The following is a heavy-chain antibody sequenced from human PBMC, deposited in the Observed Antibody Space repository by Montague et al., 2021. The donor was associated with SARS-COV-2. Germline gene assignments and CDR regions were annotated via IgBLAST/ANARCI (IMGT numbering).Heavy chain of an antibody. V-gene: IGHV4-4*01. CDR3: ARGAPGGYDSDWYGDAFDI. J-gene: IGHJ3*02. D-gene: IGHD6-19*01. Sequence: SLRLSCAASGFTFSSYSMNWVRQAPGKGLEWIGEIFHSGTTNYNPSLKSRVSMSVDKSTNQFSLKLDSLTAADTALYFCARGAPGGYDSDWYGDAFDIWGRGTMVVVSS. CDR2: IFHSGTT. CDR1: GFTFSSYSM.